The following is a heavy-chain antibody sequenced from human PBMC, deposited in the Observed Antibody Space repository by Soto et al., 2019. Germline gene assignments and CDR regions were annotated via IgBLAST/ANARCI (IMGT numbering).Heavy chain of an antibody. CDR2: IYYSGST. CDR3: ARLLPGWLDAFDI. Sequence: SETLSLTCTVSGGSISSYYWSWIRQPPGKGLEWIGYIYYSGSTNYNPSLKSRVTISVDTSKNQFSLKLSSVTAADTAVYYCARLLPGWLDAFDIWGQGTMVTVSS. D-gene: IGHD6-19*01. V-gene: IGHV4-59*08. J-gene: IGHJ3*02. CDR1: GGSISSYY.